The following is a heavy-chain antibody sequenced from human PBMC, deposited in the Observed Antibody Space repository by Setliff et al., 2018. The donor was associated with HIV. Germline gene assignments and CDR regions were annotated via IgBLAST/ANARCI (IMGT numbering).Heavy chain of an antibody. CDR3: ARDVGRDGYCFDH. Sequence: ASVKVSCKASGYTFSDYGISWVRQAPGQGLEWMRWISAHNGRINYAQKFQGRVTMTTDRSTSTAYMELRSLRSDDTAVYYCARDVGRDGYCFDHWGQGTLVTVSS. CDR2: ISAHNGRI. J-gene: IGHJ4*02. D-gene: IGHD5-12*01. CDR1: GYTFSDYG. V-gene: IGHV1-18*01.